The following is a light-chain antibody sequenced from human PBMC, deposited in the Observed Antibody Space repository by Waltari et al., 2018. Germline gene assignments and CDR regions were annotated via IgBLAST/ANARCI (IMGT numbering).Light chain of an antibody. CDR1: QTIRNH. J-gene: IGKJ4*01. V-gene: IGKV1-39*01. CDR3: QQSYSTPLT. CDR2: ATS. Sequence: DIQMTQSPSSLSASVGDRVTITCRASQTIRNHLNWYQLIPGKAPTLLIYATSTLESGVPSTCSGSGSGTEFTLTISSLQPDDFATYYCQQSYSTPLTFGGGTRVDIK.